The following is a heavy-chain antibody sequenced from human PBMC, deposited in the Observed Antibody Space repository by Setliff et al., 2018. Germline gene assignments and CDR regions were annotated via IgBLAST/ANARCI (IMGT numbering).Heavy chain of an antibody. D-gene: IGHD3-22*01. CDR1: GDSISNYY. CDR3: ARSPFVYANGDGYYYDRNYYCYMDV. Sequence: SETLSLTCTFSGDSISNYYWSWVRQPPGKGLEWIGYVSTTGSTNYNPSLKSRVTILLDTSKKQFSLNLSSVTAADTAVYYCARSPFVYANGDGYYYDRNYYCYMDVWGKGTTVTVSS. V-gene: IGHV4-4*08. J-gene: IGHJ6*03. CDR2: VSTTGST.